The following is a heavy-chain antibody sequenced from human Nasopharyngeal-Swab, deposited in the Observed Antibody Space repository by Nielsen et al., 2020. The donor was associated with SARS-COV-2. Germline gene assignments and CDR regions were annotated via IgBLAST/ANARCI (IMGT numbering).Heavy chain of an antibody. CDR3: ARTFCTTSSCSYYFDS. D-gene: IGHD2-2*01. CDR2: VEQSGFT. J-gene: IGHJ4*02. Sequence: SETLSLTCAVYGGSLSGYYWTWIRQPPGKGLEWIGDVEQSGFTKYNPSLKSRVSISLDTSKNQVSLKVSSVTAADTAVYYCARTFCTTSSCSYYFDSWGQGNLVTVSS. V-gene: IGHV4-34*01. CDR1: GGSLSGYY.